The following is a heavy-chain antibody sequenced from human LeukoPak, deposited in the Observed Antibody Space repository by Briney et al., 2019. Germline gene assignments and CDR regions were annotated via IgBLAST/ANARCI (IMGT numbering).Heavy chain of an antibody. J-gene: IGHJ5*02. Sequence: GEPLKISCKGSGYSFTSYWIGWVRQMHGKGLEWMGIIYPGDADNRCSPSFQGQVTISADKSISTAYLQWSSLKASDTAMYYCARHMRGGYYGSGSYYWFDPWGQGTLVTVSS. CDR2: IYPGDADN. D-gene: IGHD3-10*01. V-gene: IGHV5-51*01. CDR3: ARHMRGGYYGSGSYYWFDP. CDR1: GYSFTSYW.